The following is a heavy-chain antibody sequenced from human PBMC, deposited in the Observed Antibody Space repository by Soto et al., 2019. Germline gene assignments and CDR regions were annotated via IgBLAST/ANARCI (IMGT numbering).Heavy chain of an antibody. CDR2: FYSGGKT. D-gene: IGHD3-16*02. CDR3: AKHPFNPLVTPYWYFDV. Sequence: QLQLQESGPGLVKASETLSLTCTVSGDSISRSANYWGWVRQSPGRGLEWIGSFYSGGKTYFNPSLKSRVPLCADTSKNELAHMLRSVTATETATYCCAKHPFNPLVTPYWYFDVWGSGTPVAVS. J-gene: IGHJ2*01. V-gene: IGHV4-39*01. CDR1: GDSISRSANY.